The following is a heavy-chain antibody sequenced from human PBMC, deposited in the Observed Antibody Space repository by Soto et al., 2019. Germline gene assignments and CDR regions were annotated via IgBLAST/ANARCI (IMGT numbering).Heavy chain of an antibody. CDR3: ARMYNSGFYRPEGDYFFYGMDV. CDR2: FYYSGNT. J-gene: IGHJ6*02. D-gene: IGHD6-19*01. V-gene: IGHV4-4*07. CDR1: GDSISDYY. Sequence: PSETLSLTCTVSGDSISDYYWSWIWQPAGKGLEWIGRFYYSGNTKSNPSLKSRVTMSADTSKNQFSPSLRSVTAADSAIYYCARMYNSGFYRPEGDYFFYGMDVWGQGTTVTVSS.